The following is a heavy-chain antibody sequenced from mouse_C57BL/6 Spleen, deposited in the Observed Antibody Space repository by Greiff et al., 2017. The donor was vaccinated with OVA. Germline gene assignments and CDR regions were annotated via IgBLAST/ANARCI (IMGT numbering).Heavy chain of an antibody. CDR2: ISDGGSYT. Sequence: EVQLQESGGGLVKPGGSLKLSCAASGFTFSSYAMSWVRQTPEKRLEWVATISDGGSYTYYPDNVKGRFTISRDNAKNNLYLQMSHLKSEDTAMYYCARERRGAAMDYWGQGTSVTVSS. V-gene: IGHV5-4*01. CDR3: ARERRGAAMDY. D-gene: IGHD2-12*01. J-gene: IGHJ4*01. CDR1: GFTFSSYA.